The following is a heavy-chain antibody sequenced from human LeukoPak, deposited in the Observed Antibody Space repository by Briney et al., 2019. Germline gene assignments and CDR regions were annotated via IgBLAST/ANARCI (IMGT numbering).Heavy chain of an antibody. V-gene: IGHV3-20*04. CDR2: INWNGGST. J-gene: IGHJ4*02. Sequence: PGGSLRLSCAASGFTLDDYGMSWVRHAPGRGLEWVSGINWNGGSTGYADSVKGRFTISRENDKNSLYLQMNSLRPEDTAVYYCARENSYELPYAFDYWGQGTLVTVSS. CDR1: GFTLDDYG. CDR3: ARENSYELPYAFDY. D-gene: IGHD2-2*01.